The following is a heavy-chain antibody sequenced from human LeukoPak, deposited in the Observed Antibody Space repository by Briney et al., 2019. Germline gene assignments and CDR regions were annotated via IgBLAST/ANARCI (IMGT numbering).Heavy chain of an antibody. CDR3: ARGGVDILTGYYSDY. D-gene: IGHD3-9*01. Sequence: GGSLRLSCAASGFTFSSYGMSWVRQAPGKGLEYVSAISSNSGSIYYADSVKGRFTISRDNSKNTLYLQMNSLRAEDTAVYYCARGGVDILTGYYSDYWGQGTLVTVSS. V-gene: IGHV3-64*02. J-gene: IGHJ4*02. CDR2: ISSNSGSI. CDR1: GFTFSSYG.